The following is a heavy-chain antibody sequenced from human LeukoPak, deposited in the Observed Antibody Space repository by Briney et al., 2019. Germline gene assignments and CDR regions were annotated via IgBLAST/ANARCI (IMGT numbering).Heavy chain of an antibody. Sequence: GGSPRLSCAASGFTFSSYSMSWVRQAPGKGLEWVANIKKDGSEKYYVDSVKGRFTISRDNAKNSLYLQMNSLRAEDTAVYYCAIPGGSSANWFDPWGQGTQVTVSS. J-gene: IGHJ5*02. CDR1: GFTFSSYS. D-gene: IGHD6-13*01. CDR3: AIPGGSSANWFDP. CDR2: IKKDGSEK. V-gene: IGHV3-7*01.